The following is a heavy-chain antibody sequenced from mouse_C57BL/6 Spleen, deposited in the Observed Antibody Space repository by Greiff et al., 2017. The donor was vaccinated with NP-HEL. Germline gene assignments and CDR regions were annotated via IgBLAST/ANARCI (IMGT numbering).Heavy chain of an antibody. CDR1: GFSLTSYG. CDR3: ARYSSGYVDAMDY. Sequence: QVQLKESGPGLVAPSQSLSITCTVSGFSLTSYGVDWVRQSPGKGLEWLGVIWGVGSTNYNSALKSRLSISKDNSKSQVFLKMNSLQTDDPAMYYCARYSSGYVDAMDYWGQGTSVTVSS. V-gene: IGHV2-6*01. J-gene: IGHJ4*01. D-gene: IGHD3-2*02. CDR2: IWGVGST.